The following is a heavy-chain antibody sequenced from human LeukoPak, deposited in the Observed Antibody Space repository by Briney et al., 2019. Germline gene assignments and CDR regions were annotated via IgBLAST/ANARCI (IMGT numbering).Heavy chain of an antibody. CDR3: AREGRYCSGGSCYSGAFDI. CDR1: GGSISSYY. D-gene: IGHD2-15*01. Sequence: SETLSLTCTVSGGSISSYYWGWIRQPPGKGLEWIGYIYYSGSTNYNPSLKSRVTISVDTSKNQFSLKLSSVTAADTAVYYCAREGRYCSGGSCYSGAFDIWGQGTMVTVSS. V-gene: IGHV4-59*01. CDR2: IYYSGST. J-gene: IGHJ3*02.